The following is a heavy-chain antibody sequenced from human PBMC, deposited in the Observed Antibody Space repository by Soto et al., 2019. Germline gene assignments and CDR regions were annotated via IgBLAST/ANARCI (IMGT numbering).Heavy chain of an antibody. D-gene: IGHD3-10*01. CDR3: ARDRPELLWFGEPGGDYYYYYMDV. J-gene: IGHJ6*03. V-gene: IGHV1-18*01. CDR1: GYTFTSYG. Sequence: ASVKVSCKASGYTFTSYGISWVRQAPGQGLEWMGWISAYNGNTNYAQKLQGRVTMTTDTSTSTAYMELRSLRSDDTAVYYCARDRPELLWFGEPGGDYYYYYMDVWGKGTTVTVSS. CDR2: ISAYNGNT.